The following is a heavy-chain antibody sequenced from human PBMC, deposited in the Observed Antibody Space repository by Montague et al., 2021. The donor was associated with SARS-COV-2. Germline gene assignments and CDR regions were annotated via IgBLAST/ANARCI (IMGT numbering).Heavy chain of an antibody. CDR2: LYYGGNA. J-gene: IGHJ4*02. Sequence: SETLSLTCSFSGTTRKNNYYWGWIRQPPGKGLEWVGRLYYGGNAXXSPXXXSRVTISVDTSRSQFSLQLTSVTVADTAIYYCARGIDFGLVASRSHYFDTWGQGTLVSVSS. CDR3: ARGIDFGLVASRSHYFDT. D-gene: IGHD3-3*01. CDR1: GTTRKNNYY. V-gene: IGHV4-39*01.